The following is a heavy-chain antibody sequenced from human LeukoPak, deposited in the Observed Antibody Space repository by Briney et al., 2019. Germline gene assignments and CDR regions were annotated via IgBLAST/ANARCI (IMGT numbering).Heavy chain of an antibody. CDR2: LSGSGDTT. V-gene: IGHV3-23*01. J-gene: IGHJ3*02. D-gene: IGHD3-22*01. CDR1: GFAFRSFD. Sequence: GGSLRLSCAASGFAFRSFDMSWVRQAPGKGLEWVSSLSGSGDTTYYADSVKGRFTISRDNSNNTLYLQMNSLRAEDTAVYYCAKALYYYDSSGPRDAFDIWGQGTMVTVSS. CDR3: AKALYYYDSSGPRDAFDI.